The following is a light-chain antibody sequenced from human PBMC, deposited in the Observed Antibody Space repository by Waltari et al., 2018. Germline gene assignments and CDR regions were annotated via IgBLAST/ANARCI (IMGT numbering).Light chain of an antibody. Sequence: QSALTQPASVSGSPGQSITISCTGTSRDVGTYNLVSWYQQHPGKAPKLLISEVSERPSGVSDRFSSSKSADTASLTISVLQAEDEADYYCCSYSRSTTFVIFGGGTKLTVL. J-gene: IGLJ2*01. CDR2: EVS. CDR3: CSYSRSTTFVI. CDR1: SRDVGTYNL. V-gene: IGLV2-23*02.